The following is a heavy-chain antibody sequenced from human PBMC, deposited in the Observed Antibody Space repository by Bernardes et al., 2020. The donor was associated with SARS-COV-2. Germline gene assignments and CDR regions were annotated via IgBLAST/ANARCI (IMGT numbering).Heavy chain of an antibody. CDR3: ARAVRRITIFGVVTYFDY. Sequence: ASVKVSCKASGYTFTSYGISWVRQAPGQGLEWMGWISAYNGNTNYAQKLQGRVTMTTDTSTSTAYMELRSLRSDDTAMYYCARAVRRITIFGVVTYFDYWGQGTLVTVSS. D-gene: IGHD3-3*01. J-gene: IGHJ4*02. V-gene: IGHV1-18*04. CDR2: ISAYNGNT. CDR1: GYTFTSYG.